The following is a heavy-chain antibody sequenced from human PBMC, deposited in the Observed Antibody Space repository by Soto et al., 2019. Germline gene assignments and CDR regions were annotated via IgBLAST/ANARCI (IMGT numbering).Heavy chain of an antibody. CDR2: INQDGTVK. J-gene: IGHJ4*02. D-gene: IGHD3-16*01. CDR1: GFAFSNSW. Sequence: EVQLVESGGGLVQAGVSLRLSCAASGFAFSNSWMSWVRQSPARGLEWVANINQDGTVKGYLDSVKGRFTVSRDNAKNSLYLQMNSLRPDDTALYYCALDYGDWGRGTLVTVSS. CDR3: ALDYGD. V-gene: IGHV3-7*01.